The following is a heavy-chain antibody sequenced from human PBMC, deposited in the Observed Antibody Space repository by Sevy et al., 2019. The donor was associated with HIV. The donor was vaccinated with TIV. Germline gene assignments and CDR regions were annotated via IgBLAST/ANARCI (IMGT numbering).Heavy chain of an antibody. D-gene: IGHD3-10*01. Sequence: GGSLRLSCAASGFTFSSYAMHWVRQAPGKGLEWVAVISYDGSNKYYAHSVKGRFTISRDNSKNTLYLQMNSLGAEDTDVYYCARDLRGYGSYYYYGMDVWGQGTTVTVSS. CDR1: GFTFSSYA. CDR2: ISYDGSNK. CDR3: ARDLRGYGSYYYYGMDV. J-gene: IGHJ6*02. V-gene: IGHV3-30*04.